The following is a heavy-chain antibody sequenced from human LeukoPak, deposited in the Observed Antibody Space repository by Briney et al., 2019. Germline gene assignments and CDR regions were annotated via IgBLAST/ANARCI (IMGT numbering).Heavy chain of an antibody. Sequence: PGGSLRLSCAASGFTFSDYYMSWIRQAPGKGLEWVSYISSSGSTIYYADSVKGRFTISRDNAKNSLYLQMNSLRAEDTAVYYCARSTPRVGYYYYYMDVWGKGTTVTVSS. CDR1: GFTFSDYY. D-gene: IGHD1-26*01. CDR2: ISSSGSTI. J-gene: IGHJ6*03. V-gene: IGHV3-11*04. CDR3: ARSTPRVGYYYYYMDV.